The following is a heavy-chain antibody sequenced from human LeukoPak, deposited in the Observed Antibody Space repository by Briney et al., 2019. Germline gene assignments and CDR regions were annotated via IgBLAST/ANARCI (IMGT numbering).Heavy chain of an antibody. CDR1: GGSISSYY. CDR2: IYYSGST. J-gene: IGHJ5*02. CDR3: ARGGIGYYYDSSGYTMPVGWFDP. D-gene: IGHD3-22*01. Sequence: SETLSLTCTVSGGSISSYYWSWIRQPPGKGLEWIGYIYYSGSTNYNPSLRSRVTISVDTSKNQFSLKLSSVTAADTAVYYCARGGIGYYYDSSGYTMPVGWFDPWGQGTLVTVSS. V-gene: IGHV4-59*01.